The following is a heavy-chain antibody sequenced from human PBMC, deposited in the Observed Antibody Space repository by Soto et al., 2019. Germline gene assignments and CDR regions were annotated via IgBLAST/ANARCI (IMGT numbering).Heavy chain of an antibody. CDR2: IHYSGST. CDR1: GDSISTFY. D-gene: IGHD3-3*01. CDR3: ARVRSNLFDY. J-gene: IGHJ4*02. Sequence: PSETLSLTCTVSGDSISTFYWSWIRQPPGKGLEWIGYIHYSGSTNYNPSLKSQVIISVDTSKNQFSLTLSSVTAADTAVYFCARVRSNLFDYWGQGTLVTVSS. V-gene: IGHV4-59*01.